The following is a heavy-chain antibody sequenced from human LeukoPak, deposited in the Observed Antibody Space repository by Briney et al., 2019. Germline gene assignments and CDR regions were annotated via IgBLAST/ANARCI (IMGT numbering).Heavy chain of an antibody. D-gene: IGHD6-13*01. CDR1: GDSVSSNKAA. V-gene: IGHV6-1*01. CDR2: TYYRSKWYN. CDR3: ARGAPASAGRWFDP. J-gene: IGHJ5*02. Sequence: SQTLSLTCAISGDSVSSNKAAWNWIRHSPSRGLEWLGRTYYRSKWYNEYGVSVQSRITINPDTSKNQYSLQLNSVTPEDTAVYYCARGAPASAGRWFDPWGHGTLVTVSS.